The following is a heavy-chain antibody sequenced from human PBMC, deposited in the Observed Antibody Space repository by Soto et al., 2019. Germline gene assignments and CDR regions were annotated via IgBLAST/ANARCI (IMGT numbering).Heavy chain of an antibody. J-gene: IGHJ6*02. CDR3: AVSGYQLLLSPGYGMDV. Sequence: QVQLVQSGAEVKKPGSSVKVSCKASGGTFSSYAISWVRQAPGQGLEWMGGIIPIFGTANYAQKFQGRVTITADESTSTAYMELSSLRSEDTAVYYCAVSGYQLLLSPGYGMDVWGQGTTVTVSS. CDR1: GGTFSSYA. CDR2: IIPIFGTA. D-gene: IGHD2-2*01. V-gene: IGHV1-69*12.